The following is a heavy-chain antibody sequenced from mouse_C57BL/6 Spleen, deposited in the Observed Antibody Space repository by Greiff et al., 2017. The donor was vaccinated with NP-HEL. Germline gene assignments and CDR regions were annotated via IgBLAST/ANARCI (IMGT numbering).Heavy chain of an antibody. CDR1: GYTFTSYW. CDR3: GGWDDWYFDV. V-gene: IGHV1-64*01. CDR2: IHPNSGST. J-gene: IGHJ1*03. Sequence: QVQLQQSGAELVKPGASVKLSCKASGYTFTSYWMHWVKQRPGQGLEWIGMIHPNSGSTNYNEKFKSKATLTVDKSSSTAYMQLSSLTSEDSAVYYCGGWDDWYFDVWGTGTTVTVSS. D-gene: IGHD4-1*01.